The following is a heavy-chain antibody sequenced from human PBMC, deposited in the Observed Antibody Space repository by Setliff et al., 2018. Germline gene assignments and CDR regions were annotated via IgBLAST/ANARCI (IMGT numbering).Heavy chain of an antibody. CDR1: GYSISNGFY. J-gene: IGHJ3*01. Sequence: KSSETLSLTCAVSGYSISNGFYWGGIRQSPVKGLEWIGSLFDGGSAYYSPSLKSRASISLDASKNQFALKLTSATAADTAVYYCARDPHYDPTYSLPGHAFDFWGQGIMVTVSS. CDR2: LFDGGSA. D-gene: IGHD3-22*01. CDR3: ARDPHYDPTYSLPGHAFDF. V-gene: IGHV4-38-2*02.